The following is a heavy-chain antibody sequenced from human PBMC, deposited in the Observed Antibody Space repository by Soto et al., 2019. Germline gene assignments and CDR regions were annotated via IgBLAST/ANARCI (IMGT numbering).Heavy chain of an antibody. CDR1: GYTFTNYG. V-gene: IGHV1-18*01. CDR3: ASGVGSGSYYTQYNWFDP. D-gene: IGHD3-10*01. CDR2: ISAYNGNT. J-gene: IGHJ5*02. Sequence: QVQLVQSGAEVKKPGASVKVSCKASGYTFTNYGISWVRQAPGQGLEWMGWISAYNGNTKYAQKLQVRVTMTTDTSTRTAYMELRSLRSDATAVYSWASGVGSGSYYTQYNWFDPWGQGTLVTVSS.